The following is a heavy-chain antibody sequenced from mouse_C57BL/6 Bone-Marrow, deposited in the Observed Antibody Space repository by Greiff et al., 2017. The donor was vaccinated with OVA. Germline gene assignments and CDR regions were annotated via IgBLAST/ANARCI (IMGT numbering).Heavy chain of an antibody. D-gene: IGHD1-1*01. J-gene: IGHJ1*03. Sequence: QVQLQQPGAELVMPGASVKLSCKASGYTFTSYWMHWVKQRPGQGLEWIGEIDPSDSYTNYNQKFKGKSTLTVDKSSSTAYMQLSSLTSKDSAVYYCAKVPYYGSSLWYFDVWGTGTTVTVSS. V-gene: IGHV1-69*01. CDR3: AKVPYYGSSLWYFDV. CDR2: IDPSDSYT. CDR1: GYTFTSYW.